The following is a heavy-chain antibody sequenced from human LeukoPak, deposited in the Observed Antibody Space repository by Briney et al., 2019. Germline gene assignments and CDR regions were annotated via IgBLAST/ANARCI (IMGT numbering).Heavy chain of an antibody. CDR2: IYYTGST. D-gene: IGHD3-16*01. J-gene: IGHJ5*02. CDR3: ARDKLSFGSRYNWFDP. CDR1: GGSISSYY. V-gene: IGHV4-59*01. Sequence: PSETLSLTCTVSGGSISSYYWSWIRQPPGKGLEWIGYIYYTGSTSYNPSLKSRVTISVDTSKNQISLKLTSVTAADTAVYYCARDKLSFGSRYNWFDPWGQGSLVTVSS.